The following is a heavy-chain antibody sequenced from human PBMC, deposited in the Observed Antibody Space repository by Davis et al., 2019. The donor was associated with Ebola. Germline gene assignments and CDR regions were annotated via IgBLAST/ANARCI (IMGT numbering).Heavy chain of an antibody. V-gene: IGHV7-4-1*02. Sequence: ASVNVSCKASGYTFTNSAMNWVRQAPAQGLEWMGWINTNTGNPTYAQGFTGRFVFSLDTSVSTAYLQISSLKTEDTAVYYCARVGYYYDSTGYPVAPGSDYWGQGTLVTVSS. CDR1: GYTFTNSA. J-gene: IGHJ4*02. CDR3: ARVGYYYDSTGYPVAPGSDY. CDR2: INTNTGNP. D-gene: IGHD3-22*01.